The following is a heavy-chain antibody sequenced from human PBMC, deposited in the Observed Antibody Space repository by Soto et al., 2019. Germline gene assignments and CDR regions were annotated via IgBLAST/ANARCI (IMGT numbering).Heavy chain of an antibody. CDR3: AKGRGYCMSTSCYLGSDY. CDR1: GFTFSSYA. CDR2: ISGSGGST. D-gene: IGHD2-2*01. Sequence: EVQLLESGGGLVQPGGSLRLSCAASGFTFSSYAMSWVRQAPGKGLEWVSAISGSGGSTYYADSVKGRFTISRDNSKNTLYLQMNSLRAEDTAVYYCAKGRGYCMSTSCYLGSDYWGQGTLVTVSS. J-gene: IGHJ4*02. V-gene: IGHV3-23*01.